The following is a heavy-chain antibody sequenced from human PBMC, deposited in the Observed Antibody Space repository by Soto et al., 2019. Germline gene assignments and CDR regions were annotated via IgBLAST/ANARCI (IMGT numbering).Heavy chain of an antibody. CDR1: GYTFTGYY. CDR3: AHSPPPDYDFWSGYYDY. D-gene: IGHD3-3*01. CDR2: INPNSGGT. Sequence: ASVKVSCKASGYTFTGYYMHWVRQAPGQGLEWMGWINPNSGGTNYAQKFQGRVTMTRDTSISTAYMELSRLRSDDTAVYYCAHSPPPDYDFWSGYYDYWGQGTLVTVSS. J-gene: IGHJ4*02. V-gene: IGHV1-2*02.